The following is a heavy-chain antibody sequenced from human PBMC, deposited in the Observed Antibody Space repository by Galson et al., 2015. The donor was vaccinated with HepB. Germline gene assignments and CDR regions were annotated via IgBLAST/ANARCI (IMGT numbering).Heavy chain of an antibody. V-gene: IGHV1-3*01. J-gene: IGHJ5*02. CDR1: GYTFTSYA. D-gene: IGHD6-13*01. CDR3: AHFKRAGTYWFDP. Sequence: SVKVSCKASGYTFTSYAMHWVRQAPGQRLEWMGWINAGNGNTKYSQKFQGRVTITRDTSASTAYMELSSLRSEDTAVYYCAHFKRAGTYWFDPWGQGTLVTVSS. CDR2: INAGNGNT.